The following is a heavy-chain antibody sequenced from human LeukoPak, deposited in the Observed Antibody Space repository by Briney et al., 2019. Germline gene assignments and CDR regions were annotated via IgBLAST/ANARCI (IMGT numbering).Heavy chain of an antibody. J-gene: IGHJ4*02. CDR2: ISSSSNYI. CDR3: ARDLRLDF. V-gene: IGHV3-21*01. Sequence: PGGSLRLSCAASGFIFSSYSMNWVRQAPGKGLEWVSSISSSSNYIYHADSVKGRFTISRDNAKNSLYLQMNSLRAEDTAVYYCARDLRLDFWGQGTLVTVSS. CDR1: GFIFSSYS.